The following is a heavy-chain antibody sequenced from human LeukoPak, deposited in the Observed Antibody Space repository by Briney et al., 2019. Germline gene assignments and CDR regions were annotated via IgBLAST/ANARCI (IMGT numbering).Heavy chain of an antibody. CDR2: IYYSGST. Sequence: SETLSLTCTVSGGSISSYYWSWIRQPPGKGLEWIGYIYYSGSTNYNPSLKSRVTISVDTSKNQFSLKLSSVTAADTAVYYCARLTPHGNDAFDIWGQGTMVTVSS. CDR1: GGSISSYY. D-gene: IGHD1-26*01. J-gene: IGHJ3*02. V-gene: IGHV4-59*08. CDR3: ARLTPHGNDAFDI.